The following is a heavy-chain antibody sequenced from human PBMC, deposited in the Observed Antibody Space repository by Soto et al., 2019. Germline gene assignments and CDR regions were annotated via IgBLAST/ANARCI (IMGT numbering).Heavy chain of an antibody. CDR3: TTGLSSREH. Sequence: EVQLVESGGSLVQPGGSLRLSCAASGFIFSNAWMNWVRQAPGKGLEWVGRIRSKSDGGTTDYAAPVEGRFIISRDDSKNMLYLQMNSLQIDDTAVYDCTTGLSSREHWGQGTLVTVSS. CDR1: GFIFSNAW. J-gene: IGHJ4*02. CDR2: IRSKSDGGTT. V-gene: IGHV3-15*01. D-gene: IGHD6-13*01.